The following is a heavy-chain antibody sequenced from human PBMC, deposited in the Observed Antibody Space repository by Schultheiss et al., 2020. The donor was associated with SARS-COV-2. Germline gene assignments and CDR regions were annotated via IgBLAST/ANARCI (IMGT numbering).Heavy chain of an antibody. D-gene: IGHD1-26*01. CDR3: ARVIGGTYFEY. CDR1: GYTFTDYY. CDR2: INPNSGGT. V-gene: IGHV1-2*04. J-gene: IGHJ4*01. Sequence: ASVKVSCKASGYTFTDYYMHWVRQAPGQGLEWMGWINPNSGGTNYAQKFQGWVTITRDTSASTAYMELSSLRSEDTAVYYCARVIGGTYFEYWGRGTLVTVSS.